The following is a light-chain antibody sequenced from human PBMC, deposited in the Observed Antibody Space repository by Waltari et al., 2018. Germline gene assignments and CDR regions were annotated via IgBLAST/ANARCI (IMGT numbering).Light chain of an antibody. CDR1: SSDIGNYNL. CDR2: DVN. J-gene: IGLJ3*02. Sequence: QSALTQTATVSGSPGQSITISCSGTSSDIGNYNLVSWYRQHPGKAPTLIIYDVNKRPSGVSNLFSGSKSGNTAFLTISGLQTADEADYYCCSYAGSAVSVFGGGTK. V-gene: IGLV2-23*02. CDR3: CSYAGSAVSV.